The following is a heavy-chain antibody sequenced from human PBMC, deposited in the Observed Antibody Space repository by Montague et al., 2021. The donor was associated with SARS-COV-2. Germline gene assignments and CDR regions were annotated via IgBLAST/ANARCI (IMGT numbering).Heavy chain of an antibody. D-gene: IGHD3-22*01. J-gene: IGHJ3*02. V-gene: IGHV4-59*08. CDR1: GGSISSYY. CDR3: ARHGRFSVIVNTPRGAFDI. CDR2: IYFSGST. Sequence: SETLSLTCTVSGGSISSYYWSWIRQPPGKGLEWIGYIYFSGSTDYNPALKSRVTTSVDTSKNQFSLRLSSLTAADTAVYYCARHGRFSVIVNTPRGAFDIGGPGRMVTFPP.